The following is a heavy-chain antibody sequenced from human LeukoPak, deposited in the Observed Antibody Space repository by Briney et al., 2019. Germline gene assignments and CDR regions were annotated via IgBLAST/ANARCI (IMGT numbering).Heavy chain of an antibody. J-gene: IGHJ4*02. CDR1: GFTFSNAW. V-gene: IGHV3-15*01. D-gene: IGHD6-13*01. CDR2: IKSKTDGGTT. CDR3: TKSGQQLVPRYFEY. Sequence: GGSLRLSCAASGFTFSNAWTSWVRQAPGKGLEWVGRIKSKTDGGTTDYAAPVKGRFTISRDDSKNTLYLQMNSLRAEDTAIYYCTKSGQQLVPRYFEYWGQGTLVTVSS.